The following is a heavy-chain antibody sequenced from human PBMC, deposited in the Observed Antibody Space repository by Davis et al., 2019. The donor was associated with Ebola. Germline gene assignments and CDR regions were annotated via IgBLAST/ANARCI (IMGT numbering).Heavy chain of an antibody. D-gene: IGHD3-22*01. CDR2: IYYSGST. J-gene: IGHJ4*02. V-gene: IGHV4-59*08. CDR3: ARLNYYDTSDY. Sequence: SETLSLTCTVSGGSISSYYWSWIRQPPGKGLEWIGYIYYSGSTNYNPSLKSRVTISVDTSKNQFSLKLSSVTAADTAVYYCARLNYYDTSDYWGQGTLVTVSS. CDR1: GGSISSYY.